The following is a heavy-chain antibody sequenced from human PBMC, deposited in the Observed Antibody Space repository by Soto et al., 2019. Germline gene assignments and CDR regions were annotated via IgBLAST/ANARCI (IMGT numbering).Heavy chain of an antibody. V-gene: IGHV3-23*01. CDR3: ANSYCSGGSCYSPDY. CDR2: ISGSGGST. CDR1: GFTFSSYA. D-gene: IGHD2-15*01. Sequence: EVQLLESGGGLVQPGGSLRLSCAASGFTFSSYAMSWVRQAPGKGLEWVSAISGSGGSTYYADSVKGRFTISGDNSKNTLYLQMNSLRAEDTAVYYCANSYCSGGSCYSPDYWGQGTLVTVSS. J-gene: IGHJ4*02.